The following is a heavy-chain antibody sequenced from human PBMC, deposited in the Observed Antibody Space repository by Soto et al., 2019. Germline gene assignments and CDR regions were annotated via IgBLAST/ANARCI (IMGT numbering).Heavy chain of an antibody. CDR1: GYTFTGYY. Sequence: ASVKVSCKASGYTFTGYYMHWVRQAPGQGLEWMGWINPNSGGTNYAQKFQGWVTMTRDTSISTAYMELSRLRSDDTAVYYCARRIVLRSQEYYFAYWGQGTLVTVSS. CDR3: ARRIVLRSQEYYFAY. D-gene: IGHD3-10*01. J-gene: IGHJ4*02. CDR2: INPNSGGT. V-gene: IGHV1-2*04.